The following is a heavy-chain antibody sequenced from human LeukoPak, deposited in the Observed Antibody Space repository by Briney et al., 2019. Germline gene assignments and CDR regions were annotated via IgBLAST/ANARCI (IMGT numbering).Heavy chain of an antibody. D-gene: IGHD3-22*01. CDR1: GGSFSNYY. Sequence: KTSETLSLTCAVYGGSFSNYYWSWIRQPPGKGLEWIGEINHSGSTNYNPSLKSRVTISVDMSKNQLSLKLKSVTAADMAVYYCAFSSGSFFYYYMDVWGKGTTVTISS. CDR2: INHSGST. CDR3: AFSSGSFFYYYMDV. V-gene: IGHV4-34*01. J-gene: IGHJ6*03.